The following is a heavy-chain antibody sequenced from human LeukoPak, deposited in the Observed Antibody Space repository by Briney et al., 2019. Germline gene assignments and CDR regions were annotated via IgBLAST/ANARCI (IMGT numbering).Heavy chain of an antibody. V-gene: IGHV4-39*01. J-gene: IGHJ3*02. D-gene: IGHD6-13*01. CDR1: GGSNSSSSYY. CDR3: ARQWGPGSSWSSGPFDAFDI. Sequence: SETLSLTCTVSGGSNSSSSYYWGWIHQPPGKGLEWIGSIYYSGSTNYNPSLKSRVTISVDTSKNQFSLKLSSVTAADTAVYYCARQWGPGSSWSSGPFDAFDIWGQGTMVTFSS. CDR2: IYYSGST.